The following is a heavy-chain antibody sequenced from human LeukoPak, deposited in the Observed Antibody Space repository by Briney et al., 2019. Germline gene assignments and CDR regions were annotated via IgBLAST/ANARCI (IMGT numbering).Heavy chain of an antibody. CDR3: AVNSTKHTFDI. V-gene: IGHV4-59*08. CDR2: IYYSGGT. CDR1: GGSMSPFY. J-gene: IGHJ3*02. Sequence: PSETLSLTCTVSGGSMSPFYWSWIRQSPGKGLEWIGSIYYSGGTNYNPSLKSRVTISVDTSKNQFSLELSSVTAADTAVYYCAVNSTKHTFDIWGHGTMVTVSS. D-gene: IGHD1-1*01.